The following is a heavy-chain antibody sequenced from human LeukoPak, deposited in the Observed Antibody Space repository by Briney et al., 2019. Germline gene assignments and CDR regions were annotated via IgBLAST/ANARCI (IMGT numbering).Heavy chain of an antibody. CDR2: ISYDGSNK. J-gene: IGHJ4*02. V-gene: IGHV3-30-3*01. D-gene: IGHD5-12*01. CDR1: VFTFSSYS. Sequence: GGCLRLSCAASVFTFSSYSMHWVRQAPCKGLEWVAVISYDGSNKYYADSVKGRFTISRDNSKNTLYLQMNSLRAEDTAVYYCARESGYESFDYWGQGTLVTVSS. CDR3: ARESGYESFDY.